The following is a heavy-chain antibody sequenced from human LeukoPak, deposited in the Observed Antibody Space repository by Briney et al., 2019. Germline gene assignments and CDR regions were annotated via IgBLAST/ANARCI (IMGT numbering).Heavy chain of an antibody. CDR3: AREGGDGYNYVDY. V-gene: IGHV1-2*02. J-gene: IGHJ4*02. CDR2: INPNSGGT. CDR1: GSTFTGYY. Sequence: GASVKVSCKTSGSTFTGYYMHWVRQAPGQGLEWMGWINPNSGGTNYAQKFQGRVTMTRDTSISTAYMELSRLRSDDTAVYYCAREGGDGYNYVDYWGQGTLVTVSS. D-gene: IGHD5-24*01.